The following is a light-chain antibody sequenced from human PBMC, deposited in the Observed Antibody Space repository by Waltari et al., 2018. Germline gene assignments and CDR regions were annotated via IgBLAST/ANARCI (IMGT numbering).Light chain of an antibody. CDR1: QSVRSF. CDR3: QQRSNVLFA. CDR2: DAS. Sequence: EVVLTQSPATLSLSPWERATLSCRASQSVRSFLAWYQQKPGQAPRLLIYDASNRATGIPARFSGSGSGTDFTLTISSLEPEDFAVYYCQQRSNVLFAFGPGTKVDFK. V-gene: IGKV3-11*01. J-gene: IGKJ3*01.